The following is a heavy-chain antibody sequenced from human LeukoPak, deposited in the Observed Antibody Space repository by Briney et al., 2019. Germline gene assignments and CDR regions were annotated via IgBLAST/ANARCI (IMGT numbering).Heavy chain of an antibody. D-gene: IGHD1-7*01. V-gene: IGHV3-23*01. CDR3: ASLNYVFYYYGMDV. J-gene: IGHJ6*02. Sequence: GGSLRLSCAASGFTFSSYAMSWVRQAPGKGLEWVSAISGSGGSTYYADSVKGRFTISRDNSKNTLYLQMNSLRAEDTAVYYCASLNYVFYYYGMDVWGQGTTVTVSS. CDR2: ISGSGGST. CDR1: GFTFSSYA.